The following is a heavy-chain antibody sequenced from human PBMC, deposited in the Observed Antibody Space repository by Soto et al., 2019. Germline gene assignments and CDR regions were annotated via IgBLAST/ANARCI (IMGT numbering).Heavy chain of an antibody. J-gene: IGHJ4*02. D-gene: IGHD2-2*02. CDR1: GDSISSGGYY. CDR2: IYYSGST. CDR3: ASFNDRSEPAAILY. V-gene: IGHV4-31*03. Sequence: QVQLQESGPGLVKPSQTLSLTCTVSGDSISSGGYYWSWIRQPPGNGLEWIGYIYYSGSTYYNSSRERRVIXXVXTXXNRFSLKLSSVTASDTAVYYCASFNDRSEPAAILYWGQGTLVTVSS.